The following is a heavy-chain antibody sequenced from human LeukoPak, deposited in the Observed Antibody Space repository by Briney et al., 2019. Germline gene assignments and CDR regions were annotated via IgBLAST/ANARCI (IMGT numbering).Heavy chain of an antibody. J-gene: IGHJ4*02. CDR2: VYYSGST. V-gene: IGHV4-59*08. CDR1: GGSINGYY. CDR3: VRHGSGTSPDY. D-gene: IGHD6-19*01. Sequence: SETLSLTFTVSGGSINGYYWSWIRQPPGKGLDWIGYVYYSGSTNYNPSLKSRASISVDTSKNHFSLKLTSVTAADTAVYYCVRHGSGTSPDYWGQGTLVTVSS.